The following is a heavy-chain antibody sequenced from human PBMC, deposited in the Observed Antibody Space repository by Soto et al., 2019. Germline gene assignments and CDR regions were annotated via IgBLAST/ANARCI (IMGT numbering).Heavy chain of an antibody. CDR1: GYTFINFG. CDR2: ISTAKGFT. Sequence: VQLVQSGAEVKEPGASVKVTCKASGYTFINFGITWVRQAPGQGLEWVGWISTAKGFTTYVEKFQGRVTMTADTATNTGYMDLRSLNSENTAVYYYARDRDCGTGGNCHREWYFDYWGRGTLVTVSS. J-gene: IGHJ2*01. V-gene: IGHV1-18*01. D-gene: IGHD2-8*02. CDR3: ARDRDCGTGGNCHREWYFDY.